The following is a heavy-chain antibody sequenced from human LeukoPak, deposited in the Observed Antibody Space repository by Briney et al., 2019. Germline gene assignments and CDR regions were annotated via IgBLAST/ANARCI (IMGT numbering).Heavy chain of an antibody. CDR2: FDPEDGET. D-gene: IGHD3-9*01. J-gene: IGHJ4*02. Sequence: GASVKVSCKISGYTLTELSMHWVRQAPGKGLEWMGGFDPEDGETIYAQRFQGRVTTTEDTSTDTAYMELSSLRSEDTAVYYCATDQIRYFDWLPDYWGQGTLVTVSS. CDR1: GYTLTELS. V-gene: IGHV1-24*01. CDR3: ATDQIRYFDWLPDY.